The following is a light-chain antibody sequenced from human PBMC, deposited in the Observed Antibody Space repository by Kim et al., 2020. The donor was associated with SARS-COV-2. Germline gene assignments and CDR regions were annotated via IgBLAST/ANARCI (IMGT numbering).Light chain of an antibody. J-gene: IGKJ1*01. CDR3: QQYNTYSGT. Sequence: DIQMTQPPSTLSASVGDRVTITCRASQSIDTWLAWFQQRPGKAPKLLIYQASTLESGVPSRFSGSGSGTEFTLTISSLQPDDFATYFCQQYNTYSGTFGQGTKVDIK. V-gene: IGKV1-5*03. CDR2: QAS. CDR1: QSIDTW.